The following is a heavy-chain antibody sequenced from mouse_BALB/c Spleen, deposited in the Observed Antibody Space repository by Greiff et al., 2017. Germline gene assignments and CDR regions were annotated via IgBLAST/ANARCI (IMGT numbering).Heavy chain of an antibody. Sequence: EVQLMESGGGLVKPGGSLKLSCAASGFTFSDYYMYWVRQTPEKRLEWVATISDGGSYTYYPDSVKGRFTISRDNAKNNLYLQMSSLKSEDTAMYYCARKRGGSSYWFAYWGQGTLVTVSA. CDR3: ARKRGGSSYWFAY. D-gene: IGHD1-1*01. V-gene: IGHV5-4*02. CDR1: GFTFSDYY. J-gene: IGHJ3*01. CDR2: ISDGGSYT.